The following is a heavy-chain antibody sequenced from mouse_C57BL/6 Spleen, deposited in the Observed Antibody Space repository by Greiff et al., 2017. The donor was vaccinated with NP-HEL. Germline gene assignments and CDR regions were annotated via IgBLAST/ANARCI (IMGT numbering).Heavy chain of an antibody. Sequence: EVQLVESGGGLVKPGGSLKLSCAASGFTFSDYGMHWVRQAPEKGLEWVAYISSGSSTIYYADTVKGRFTISRDNAKNTLFLQMTSLRSEDTAMYYCARGRFNYYGSSPYYFDYWGQGTTLTVSS. CDR1: GFTFSDYG. J-gene: IGHJ2*01. V-gene: IGHV5-17*01. CDR2: ISSGSSTI. D-gene: IGHD1-1*01. CDR3: ARGRFNYYGSSPYYFDY.